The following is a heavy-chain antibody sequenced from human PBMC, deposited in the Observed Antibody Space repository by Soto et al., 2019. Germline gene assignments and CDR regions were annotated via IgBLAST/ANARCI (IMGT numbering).Heavy chain of an antibody. D-gene: IGHD3-10*01. Sequence: PSETLSLTCTVSGGSISSFYWSWIRQPPGKGLEWIGYFYYSGSTNYNPSLKSRVTISVDTSKNQFSLRLSSVTAADTAVYYCARDQSFDRSYYYGIDVWGQGTTVTVS. V-gene: IGHV4-59*01. J-gene: IGHJ6*02. CDR3: ARDQSFDRSYYYGIDV. CDR1: GGSISSFY. CDR2: FYYSGST.